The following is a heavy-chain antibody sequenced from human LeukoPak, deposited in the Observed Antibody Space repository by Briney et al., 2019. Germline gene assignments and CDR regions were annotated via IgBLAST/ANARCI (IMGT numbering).Heavy chain of an antibody. J-gene: IGHJ5*02. CDR1: GFTFSSYS. D-gene: IGHD4-17*01. CDR3: ARAYGDSLDWFDP. V-gene: IGHV3-21*01. Sequence: GGSLRLSCAASGFTFSSYSMNWVRQAPGKGLEWVSSISSSSSYIYYADSVKGRFTISRDNAKNSLYLQMNSLRAEDTAVYYCARAYGDSLDWFDPWGQGTLVTVSS. CDR2: ISSSSSYI.